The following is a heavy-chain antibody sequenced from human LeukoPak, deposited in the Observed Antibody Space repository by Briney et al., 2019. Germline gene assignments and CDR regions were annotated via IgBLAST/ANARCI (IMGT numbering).Heavy chain of an antibody. V-gene: IGHV4-59*01. D-gene: IGHD2-15*01. Sequence: SETLSLTCTVSGGSISSYYWSWIRQPPGKGLEGIGYIYYSGSTNYNPSLKSRVTISVDTSKNQFSLKLSSVTAADTAVYYCAREGYCSGGSCYYLGPIDYWGQGTLVTVSS. CDR1: GGSISSYY. J-gene: IGHJ4*02. CDR3: AREGYCSGGSCYYLGPIDY. CDR2: IYYSGST.